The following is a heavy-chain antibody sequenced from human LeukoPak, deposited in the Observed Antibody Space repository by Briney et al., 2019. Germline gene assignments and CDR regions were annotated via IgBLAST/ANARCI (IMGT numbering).Heavy chain of an antibody. D-gene: IGHD3-22*01. Sequence: PGGSLRLSCAASGFTFNSYAMSWVRQAPGKGLEWVSAISGSGASTYYADAVKGRFTISRDNSKNTLYLQMNSLRAEDTAVYYCAKGPDSSGYVYYYGMVVWGQGTTVTVSS. V-gene: IGHV3-23*01. CDR3: AKGPDSSGYVYYYGMVV. CDR2: ISGSGAST. J-gene: IGHJ6*02. CDR1: GFTFNSYA.